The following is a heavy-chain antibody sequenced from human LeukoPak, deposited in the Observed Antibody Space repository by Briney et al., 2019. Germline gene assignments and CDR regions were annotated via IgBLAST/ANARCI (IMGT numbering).Heavy chain of an antibody. V-gene: IGHV3-23*01. J-gene: IGHJ6*02. CDR2: ISGSGGTT. CDR3: TRDLLDYDVSTGLHHYYMDV. CDR1: GFTFISYA. Sequence: GGSLRLSCAASGFTFISYAMTWVRQAPGKGLEWVSAISGSGGTTYYADSVKGRFTISRDNAKNTVYLQMNTLRVEDTAVYYCTRDLLDYDVSTGLHHYYMDVWGQGTRSPSP. D-gene: IGHD3-9*01.